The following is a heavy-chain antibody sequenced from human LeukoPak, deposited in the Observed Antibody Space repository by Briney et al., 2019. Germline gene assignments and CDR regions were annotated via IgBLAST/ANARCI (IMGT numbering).Heavy chain of an antibody. Sequence: PGGSLRLSCAAAGVTFSSYAMSWVRQAPGKGLEWVSAISGSGGSTYYADSVKGRFTISRANSKNTLYLQMNSLRAEDTAVYYCAKVPYSSSYVYWGQGTLVTVSS. V-gene: IGHV3-23*01. D-gene: IGHD6-6*01. CDR1: GVTFSSYA. CDR3: AKVPYSSSYVY. CDR2: ISGSGGST. J-gene: IGHJ4*02.